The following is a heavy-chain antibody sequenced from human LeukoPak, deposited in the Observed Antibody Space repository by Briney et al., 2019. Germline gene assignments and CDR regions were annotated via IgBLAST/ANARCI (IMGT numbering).Heavy chain of an antibody. CDR2: ISGYNGNT. CDR3: ARAGHCSGTNCYMEGFDY. CDR1: GYTFTGNG. J-gene: IGHJ4*02. V-gene: IGHV1-18*01. Sequence: ASVKVSCKASGYTFTGNGISWVRQAPGQGLEWMGWISGYNGNTEYARMLQGRVTMTTDTSTSTAYMELRSLRSEDTAAYYCARAGHCSGTNCYMEGFDYWGQGTLVTVSS. D-gene: IGHD2-2*02.